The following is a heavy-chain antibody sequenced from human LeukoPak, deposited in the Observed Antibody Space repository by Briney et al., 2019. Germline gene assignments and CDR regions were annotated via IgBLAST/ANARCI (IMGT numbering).Heavy chain of an antibody. Sequence: GGSLRLSCAASGFTFDDYAMHWVRQAPGKGLEWVSGISWNSGSIGYADSVKGRFTISRDNAKNSLYLQMNSLRAEDTAVYYCAKSPHRRNDFWSGYPRGGMDVWGQGTTVTVSS. CDR2: ISWNSGSI. J-gene: IGHJ6*02. CDR3: AKSPHRRNDFWSGYPRGGMDV. CDR1: GFTFDDYA. V-gene: IGHV3-9*01. D-gene: IGHD3-3*01.